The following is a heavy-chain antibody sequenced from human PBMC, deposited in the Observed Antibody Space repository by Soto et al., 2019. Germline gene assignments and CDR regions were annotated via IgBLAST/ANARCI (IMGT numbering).Heavy chain of an antibody. J-gene: IGHJ4*02. Sequence: QVQLQASGPGLVKPSETLSLTCTVSGGSIRDYNWTWIRQPPVKGLECIGYIYYSGRTNNNPAPKRRVSRSVDTPKNHFSLQLRSVTAADTAVYYCERVGGDDFGDSGGFDYWGQGTLVTVSS. CDR1: GGSIRDYN. CDR2: IYYSGRT. CDR3: ERVGGDDFGDSGGFDY. V-gene: IGHV4-59*01. D-gene: IGHD4-17*01.